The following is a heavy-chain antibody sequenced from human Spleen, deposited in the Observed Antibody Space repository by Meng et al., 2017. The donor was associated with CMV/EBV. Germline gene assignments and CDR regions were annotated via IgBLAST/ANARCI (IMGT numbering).Heavy chain of an antibody. J-gene: IGHJ4*02. CDR2: ISAYNGNT. D-gene: IGHD6-19*01. Sequence: ASVKVSCKASGYTFTSYGISWVRQAPGQGLEWMGWISAYNGNTNYAQKLQGRVTMTTDTSTSTAYMELRSLRSDDTAVYYCELAVAGNRFDYWGQGTLVTVSS. CDR3: ELAVAGNRFDY. CDR1: GYTFTSYG. V-gene: IGHV1-18*01.